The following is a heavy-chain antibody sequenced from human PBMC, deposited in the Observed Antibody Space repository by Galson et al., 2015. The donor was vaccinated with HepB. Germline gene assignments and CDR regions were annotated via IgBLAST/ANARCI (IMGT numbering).Heavy chain of an antibody. CDR3: VRDSTNLDY. D-gene: IGHD1-14*01. V-gene: IGHV3-21*01. CDR2: ISSSSRSI. J-gene: IGHJ4*02. CDR1: GFTFSRYS. Sequence: SLRLSCAASGFTFSRYSMNWVRQAPGKGLEWVSSISSSSRSIYYADSVKGRFTISRDNAKNSLYLQMSSLRAGDTAVYYCVRDSTNLDYWGQGTLVTVSS.